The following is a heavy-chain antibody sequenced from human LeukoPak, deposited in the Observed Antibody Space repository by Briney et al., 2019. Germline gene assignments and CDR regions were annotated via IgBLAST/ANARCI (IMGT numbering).Heavy chain of an antibody. D-gene: IGHD4-17*01. J-gene: IGHJ3*02. V-gene: IGHV1-69*13. CDR2: IIPIFGTA. Sequence: SVKVSCKASGYMFTGYHMHWVRQAPGQGLEWMGGIIPIFGTANYAQKFQGRVTITADESTSTAYMELSSLRSEDTAVYYCARDTGTDAFDIWGQGTMVTVSS. CDR1: GYMFTGYH. CDR3: ARDTGTDAFDI.